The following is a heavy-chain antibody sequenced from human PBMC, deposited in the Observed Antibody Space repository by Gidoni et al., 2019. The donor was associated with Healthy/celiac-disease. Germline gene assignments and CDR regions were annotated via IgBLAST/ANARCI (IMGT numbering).Heavy chain of an antibody. CDR3: ARAYYDILTGYYPFDY. D-gene: IGHD3-9*01. V-gene: IGHV3-53*02. CDR1: GFTVSSNY. Sequence: EVQLVETGGGLIQPGGSLRLSCAASGFTVSSNYMSWVRKAPGKGLEWVSVIYSGGSTYYADSVKGRFTISRDNSKNTLYLQMNSLRAEDTAVYYCARAYYDILTGYYPFDYWGQGTLVTVSS. CDR2: IYSGGST. J-gene: IGHJ4*02.